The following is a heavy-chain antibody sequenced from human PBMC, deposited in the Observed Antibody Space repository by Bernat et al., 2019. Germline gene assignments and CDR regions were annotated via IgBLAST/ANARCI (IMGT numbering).Heavy chain of an antibody. J-gene: IGHJ3*02. D-gene: IGHD2-15*01. Sequence: QVQLVQSGAEVKKPGASVKVSCKASGYTFTGYYMHWVRQAPGQGLEWMGWINPNSGGTNYAQKFQGWVTMTRDTSISTAYMELSRLRSDDTAVYYCARDGGGFVSNDAFDIWGQGTMVTVSS. CDR1: GYTFTGYY. V-gene: IGHV1-2*04. CDR2: INPNSGGT. CDR3: ARDGGGFVSNDAFDI.